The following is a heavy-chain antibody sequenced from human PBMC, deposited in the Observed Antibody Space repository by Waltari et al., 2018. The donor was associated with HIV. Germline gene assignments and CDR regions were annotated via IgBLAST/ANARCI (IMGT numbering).Heavy chain of an antibody. V-gene: IGHV3-53*01. D-gene: IGHD3-22*01. CDR2: IYSGGRT. J-gene: IGHJ5*02. Sequence: VRLVELGGGLTQLGGSLRLSVEASGFPAGTTNMAWSGRAPGKGLEWVSIIYSGGRTNYADSVKGRFTISRDNSKNTLYLQMNSLRAEDTAVYYCARVGSSAYYFDSSGQTPNWFDPWGQGTRVIVSS. CDR3: ARVGSSAYYFDSSGQTPNWFDP. CDR1: GFPAGTTN.